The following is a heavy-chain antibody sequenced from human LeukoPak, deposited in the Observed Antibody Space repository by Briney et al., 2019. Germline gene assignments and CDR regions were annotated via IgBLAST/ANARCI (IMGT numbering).Heavy chain of an antibody. CDR2: INPNSGDT. CDR3: VRDHDSSGRTDDAFDI. CDR1: ASSFTGYY. D-gene: IGHD3-22*01. V-gene: IGHV1-2*06. Sequence: ASVKVCCNGSASSFTGYYIHWVRQAPGQGLEWMGRINPNSGDTTYAQKFQGRVTVTRDTSISTAYMELSRLTSDDTAVYYCVRDHDSSGRTDDAFDIWGQGTMVTVPS. J-gene: IGHJ3*02.